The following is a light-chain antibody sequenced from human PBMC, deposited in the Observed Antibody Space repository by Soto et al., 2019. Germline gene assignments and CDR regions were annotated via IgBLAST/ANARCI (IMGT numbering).Light chain of an antibody. V-gene: IGKV3-20*01. J-gene: IGKJ3*01. CDR2: GAS. CDR1: ERISSNF. Sequence: VLTQSPDTLSLSPGERATLSCRASERISSNFLAWYQQRPGQAPRLLIYGASTRASGIPDRFSGSGSGTEFALTISRLEPEDFAVFYCQQYGTSPFTLGPGTTVEIK. CDR3: QQYGTSPFT.